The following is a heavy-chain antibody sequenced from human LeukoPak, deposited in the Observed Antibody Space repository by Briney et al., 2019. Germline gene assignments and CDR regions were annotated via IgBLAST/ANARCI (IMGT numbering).Heavy chain of an antibody. D-gene: IGHD2-2*01. CDR3: ARGGAFCSITTCHEFDH. CDR1: GYTFTGSY. J-gene: IGHJ4*02. Sequence: GASAKVSCKTSGYTFTGSYLHWVRHVPGQGLEWMGWTNPSTGGTESAQQFEGRVTMTRDTSNTTGYMELRSLRPDDTATYYCARGGAFCSITTCHEFDHWGQGTLVIVSS. CDR2: TNPSTGGT. V-gene: IGHV1-2*02.